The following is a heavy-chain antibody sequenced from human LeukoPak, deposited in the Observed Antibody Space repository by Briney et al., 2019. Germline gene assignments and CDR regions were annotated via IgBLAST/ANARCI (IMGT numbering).Heavy chain of an antibody. CDR2: IYTSGST. J-gene: IGHJ5*02. V-gene: IGHV4-4*07. CDR1: GGSITKYY. D-gene: IGHD2-2*01. CDR3: ARKYCSSSSCTPHYWFDP. Sequence: SETLSLTCIVSGGSITKYYWSWIRQPAGKGLEWIGRIYTSGSTNQNPSLKSRVTISVDRSKNQFSLKLSSVTAADTAVYYCARKYCSSSSCTPHYWFDPWGQGTLVTVSS.